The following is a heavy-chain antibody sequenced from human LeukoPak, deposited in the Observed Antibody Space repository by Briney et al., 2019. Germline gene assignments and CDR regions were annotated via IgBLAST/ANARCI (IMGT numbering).Heavy chain of an antibody. CDR3: ARGGLTIFGVVTLFDY. CDR1: GGSFSGYY. V-gene: IGHV4-34*01. CDR2: INHGGST. J-gene: IGHJ4*02. D-gene: IGHD3-3*01. Sequence: SETLSLTCAVYGGSFSGYYWSWIRQPPGKGLEWIGEINHGGSTNYNPSLKSRVTISVDTSKNQFSLKLSSVTAADTAVYYCARGGLTIFGVVTLFDYWGQGTLVTVSS.